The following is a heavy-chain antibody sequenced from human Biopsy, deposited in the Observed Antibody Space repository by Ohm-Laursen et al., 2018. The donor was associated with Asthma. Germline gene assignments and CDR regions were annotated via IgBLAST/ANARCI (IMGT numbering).Heavy chain of an antibody. CDR2: ISKDASTQ. V-gene: IGHV3-30*01. J-gene: IGHJ3*02. CDR1: GFSFSNFA. Sequence: SLRLSCAASGFSFSNFAIHWVRQAPGKGLEWVGVISKDASTQDYADSVKGRFTMARDNSKNTLDLQMNSLREEDTAVYYCVRDGTDDAFDIWGQGTVVSVSS. D-gene: IGHD1-1*01. CDR3: VRDGTDDAFDI.